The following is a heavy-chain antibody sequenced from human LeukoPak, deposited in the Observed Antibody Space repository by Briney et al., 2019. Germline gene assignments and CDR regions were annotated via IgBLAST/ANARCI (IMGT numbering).Heavy chain of an antibody. CDR3: ARGQVTAAGHDY. J-gene: IGHJ4*02. D-gene: IGHD6-13*01. V-gene: IGHV3-21*01. CDR1: XFTFSXYS. CDR2: ISSSSSYI. Sequence: SLRLSXAAXXFTFSXYSMNWVRQAPGKGLEWVSSISSSSSYIYYADSVKGRFTISRDNAKNSLYLQMNSLRAEDTAVYYCARGQVTAAGHDYWGQGTLVTVSS.